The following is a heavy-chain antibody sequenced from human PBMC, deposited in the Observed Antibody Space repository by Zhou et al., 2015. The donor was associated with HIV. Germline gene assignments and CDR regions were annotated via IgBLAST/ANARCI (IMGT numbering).Heavy chain of an antibody. CDR1: GGTFSSYA. CDR3: ARSMPHCSGGSCYDYFDY. V-gene: IGHV1-69*01. CDR2: IIPIFGTA. J-gene: IGHJ4*02. Sequence: QVQLVQSGAEVKKPGSSVKVSCKASGGTFSSYAISWVRQAPGQGLEWMGGIIPIFGTANYAQKFQGRVTITADESTSTAYMELSSLRSEDTAVYYCARSMPHCSGGSCYDYFDYWGQGTLVTVSS. D-gene: IGHD2-15*01.